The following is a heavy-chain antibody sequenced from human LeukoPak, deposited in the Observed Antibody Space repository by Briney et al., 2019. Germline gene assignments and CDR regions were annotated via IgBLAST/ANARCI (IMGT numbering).Heavy chain of an antibody. Sequence: GGSLRLSCAASGFNFSRYAMSRVRQAPGKGLEWVSAISGSGGSTYYADSVKGRFTISRDNSKNTLYLQMNSLRAEDTAVYYCPKAASSGWYYFDYWGQGTLVTVSS. V-gene: IGHV3-23*01. CDR3: PKAASSGWYYFDY. D-gene: IGHD6-19*01. CDR2: ISGSGGST. J-gene: IGHJ4*02. CDR1: GFNFSRYA.